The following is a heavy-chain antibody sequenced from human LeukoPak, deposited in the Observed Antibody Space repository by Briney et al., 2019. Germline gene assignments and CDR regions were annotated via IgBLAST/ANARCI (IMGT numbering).Heavy chain of an antibody. Sequence: SQTHSLTCAISGDSVSSNSAAWNWIRQSPSRGLEWLGRTYYRSKWYNDYAVSVKSPITINPDTSKNQFSLQLNSVTPDDTAAYYCAREVEGLGTAADILYWFDPWGQGTLVTVSS. CDR2: TYYRSKWYN. CDR1: GDSVSSNSAA. J-gene: IGHJ5*02. D-gene: IGHD6-13*01. V-gene: IGHV6-1*01. CDR3: AREVEGLGTAADILYWFDP.